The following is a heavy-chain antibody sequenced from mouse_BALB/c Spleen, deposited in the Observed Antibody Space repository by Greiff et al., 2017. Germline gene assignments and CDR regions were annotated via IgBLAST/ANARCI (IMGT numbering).Heavy chain of an antibody. CDR2: IDPANGNT. J-gene: IGHJ2*01. CDR3: ARDGNYVFDY. CDR1: GFNIKDTY. D-gene: IGHD2-1*01. V-gene: IGHV14-3*02. Sequence: EVHLVESGAELVKPGASVKLSCTASGFNIKDTYMHWVKQRPEQGLEWIGRIDPANGNTKYDPKFQGKATITADTSSNTAYLQLSSLTSEDTAVYYCARDGNYVFDYWGQGTTLTVSS.